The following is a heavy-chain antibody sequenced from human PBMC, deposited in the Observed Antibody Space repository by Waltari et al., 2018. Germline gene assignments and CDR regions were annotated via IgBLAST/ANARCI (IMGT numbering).Heavy chain of an antibody. CDR2: VYHSGST. J-gene: IGHJ4*02. V-gene: IGHV4-30-4*01. CDR1: RGSTSTPYY. Sequence: QVPLQESGPVPVQPSQTLTLPCNVSRGSTSTPYYWRWIRQSPGKGLEWIGYVYHSGSTLYNPTLNSRVTMSVDRSKNQFSLRLTSLTAADTAVYLCARGGGGYDKYYFDLGGQGTLVTVSS. CDR3: ARGGGGYDKYYFDL. D-gene: IGHD5-12*01.